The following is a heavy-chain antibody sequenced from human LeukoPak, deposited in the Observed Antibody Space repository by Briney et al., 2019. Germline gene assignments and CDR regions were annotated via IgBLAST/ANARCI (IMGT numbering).Heavy chain of an antibody. CDR3: TTDIWPHTEKDY. D-gene: IGHD4-17*01. CDR1: GFTFSKAW. V-gene: IGHV3-15*01. CDR2: IKSRTDGGIT. Sequence: GGSLRLSCAASGFTFSKAWMNWVRQAPGKGLEWVGRIKSRTDGGITDYAAPVKGRFTISRHDSRNTLNLQMISLKTEDTAVYYWTTDIWPHTEKDYWGEGTLVTVSS. J-gene: IGHJ4*02.